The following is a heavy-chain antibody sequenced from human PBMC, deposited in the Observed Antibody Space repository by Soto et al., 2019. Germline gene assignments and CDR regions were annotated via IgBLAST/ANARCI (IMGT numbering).Heavy chain of an antibody. CDR1: GGSISSYY. D-gene: IGHD5-12*01. CDR3: AIGGIHYYYYYYMDV. J-gene: IGHJ6*03. V-gene: IGHV4-59*01. CDR2: IYYSGST. Sequence: PSETLSLTCTVSGGSISSYYWSWIRQPPGKGLEWIGYIYYSGSTNYNPSLKSRVTISVDTSKNQFSLKLSSVTAADTAVYYCAIGGIHYYYYYYMDVWGKGTTVTVLL.